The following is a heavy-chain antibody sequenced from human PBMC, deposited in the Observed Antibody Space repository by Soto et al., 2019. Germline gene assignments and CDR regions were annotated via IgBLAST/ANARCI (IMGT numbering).Heavy chain of an antibody. CDR3: AKEVDIVVVPAAHPGSYFDY. D-gene: IGHD2-2*01. CDR1: GFTFSSYA. CDR2: ISGSGGST. V-gene: IGHV3-23*01. J-gene: IGHJ4*02. Sequence: GGSLRLSCAASGFTFSSYAMSWVRQAPGKGLEWVSAISGSGGSTYYADSVKGRFTISRDNSKNTLYLQMNSLRAEDTAVYYCAKEVDIVVVPAAHPGSYFDYWGQGTLVTVS.